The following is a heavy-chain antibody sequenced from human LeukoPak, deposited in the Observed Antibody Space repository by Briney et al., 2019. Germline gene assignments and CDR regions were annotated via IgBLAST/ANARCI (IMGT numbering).Heavy chain of an antibody. CDR3: TTGRFCNGGSCSSSFDF. D-gene: IGHD2-15*01. Sequence: GESLKISCKGSGYSFINYWIGWVRQMPDKGLEWMGIIYPGNSDIRYSPSFQGQVTISVDKSINTAYLQWTSLKASDTAIYYCTTGRFCNGGSCSSSFDFWGQGTLLTVPS. CDR1: GYSFINYW. V-gene: IGHV5-51*01. CDR2: IYPGNSDI. J-gene: IGHJ4*02.